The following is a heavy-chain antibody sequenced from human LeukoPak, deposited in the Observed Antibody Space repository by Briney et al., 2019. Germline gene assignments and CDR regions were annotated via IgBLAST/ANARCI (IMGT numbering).Heavy chain of an antibody. CDR1: GDSISSYY. V-gene: IGHV4-59*01. J-gene: IGHJ4*02. CDR2: IYYIGST. D-gene: IGHD1-26*01. CDR3: ARYMGPYYFDY. Sequence: SETLSLTCTVSGDSISSYYWSWIPQPPGRGLEWIGYIYYIGSTNYNPSLKSRVTISVDTSKNQFSLKLSSVTAADTAVYYCARYMGPYYFDYWGQGTLVTVSS.